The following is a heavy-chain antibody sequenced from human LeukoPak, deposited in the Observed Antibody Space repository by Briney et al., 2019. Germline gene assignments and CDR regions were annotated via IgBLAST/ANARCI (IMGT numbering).Heavy chain of an antibody. V-gene: IGHV3-23*01. CDR2: ISGSGGST. CDR1: GFTFSSYG. Sequence: GGSLRLSCAASGFTFSSYGMSWVRQAPGKGLEWVSGISGSGGSTYYADSVKGRFTISRDNSKNTLHLQMNSLRVEDTAVYYCARGDPSWGVVVISEAHYWGQGTLVTVSS. J-gene: IGHJ4*02. CDR3: ARGDPSWGVVVISEAHY. D-gene: IGHD3-22*01.